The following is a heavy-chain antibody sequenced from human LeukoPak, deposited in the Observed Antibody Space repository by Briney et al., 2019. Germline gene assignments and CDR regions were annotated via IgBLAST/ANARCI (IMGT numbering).Heavy chain of an antibody. CDR2: INPNSGGT. Sequence: ASVKVSCKASGYTFTGYYMHWVRQAPGQGLEWMGWINPNSGGTNYAQKFQGRVTMTRGTSISTAYMELSRLRSDDTAVYYCARGEDYYDSSGYGVWGQGTLVTVSS. J-gene: IGHJ4*02. CDR1: GYTFTGYY. CDR3: ARGEDYYDSSGYGV. V-gene: IGHV1-2*02. D-gene: IGHD3-22*01.